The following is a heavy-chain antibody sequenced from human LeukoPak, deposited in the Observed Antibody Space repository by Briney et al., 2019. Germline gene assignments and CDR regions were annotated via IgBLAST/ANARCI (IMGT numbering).Heavy chain of an antibody. CDR2: IIPNFGTA. V-gene: IGHV1-69*05. CDR1: GGTFSSYA. CDR3: ARADCSSTSCYGGVRWFDP. J-gene: IGHJ5*02. D-gene: IGHD2-2*01. Sequence: ASVKVSCKASGGTFSSYAISWVRQAPGQGLEWMGGIIPNFGTANYAQKFQGRVTITTDESTSTAYMELSSLRSEDTAVYYCARADCSSTSCYGGVRWFDPWGQGTLVTVSS.